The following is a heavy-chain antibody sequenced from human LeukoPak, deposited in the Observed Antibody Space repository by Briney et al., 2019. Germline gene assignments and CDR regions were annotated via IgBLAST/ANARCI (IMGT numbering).Heavy chain of an antibody. CDR1: GFTFSSYG. J-gene: IGHJ4*02. Sequence: GRSLRLSCAASGFTFSSYGMHWVRQAPGKGLEWVAVISYDGSNKYYADSVKGRFTISRDNSKNTLYLQMNSLRAEDTAVYYCAKGAMIVVALYYFDYWGQGTLVTVSS. V-gene: IGHV3-30*18. D-gene: IGHD3-22*01. CDR3: AKGAMIVVALYYFDY. CDR2: ISYDGSNK.